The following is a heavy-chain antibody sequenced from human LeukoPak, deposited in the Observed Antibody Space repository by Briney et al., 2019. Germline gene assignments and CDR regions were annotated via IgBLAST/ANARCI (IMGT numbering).Heavy chain of an antibody. J-gene: IGHJ6*02. CDR1: GYTFTSYG. CDR3: ARVPYYYYYGMDV. V-gene: IGHV1-18*01. Sequence: GPVKVSCKASGYTFTSYGISWVRQAPGQGLEWMGWISAYNGNTNYAQKLQGRVTMTRDTSTSTVYMELRSLRSDDTAVYYCARVPYYYYYGMDVWGQGTTVTVSS. CDR2: ISAYNGNT.